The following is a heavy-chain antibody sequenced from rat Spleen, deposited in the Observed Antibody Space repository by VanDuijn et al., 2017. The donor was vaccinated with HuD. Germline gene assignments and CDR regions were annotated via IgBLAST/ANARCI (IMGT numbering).Heavy chain of an antibody. D-gene: IGHD1-1*01. CDR1: GFTFTDYY. CDR2: ISSDGRRN. J-gene: IGHJ2*01. Sequence: EVQLVESGGGLVQPGRSLKLSCAASGFTFTDYYMAWVRQAPTKGLEWVATISSDGRRNYYRVSVKGRFTISRDNAKSSLYLQMDSLRSEDTATYYCTRHPDYSNYFDYWGQGDMVTVSS. V-gene: IGHV5-7*01. CDR3: TRHPDYSNYFDY.